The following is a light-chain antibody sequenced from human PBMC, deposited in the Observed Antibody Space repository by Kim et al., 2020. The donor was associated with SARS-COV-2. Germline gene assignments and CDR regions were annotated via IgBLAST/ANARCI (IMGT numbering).Light chain of an antibody. CDR3: RAWDSTTRV. CDR2: QDA. Sequence: SVSPGQTATVPCSAAILRTVYVCWYQRKPGHSPLLVIYQDAKRPSGIPERFSGSNSGNTATLTITGTQLMDEADYFCRAWDSTTRVFGGGTQLTVL. CDR1: ILRTVY. J-gene: IGLJ3*02. V-gene: IGLV3-1*01.